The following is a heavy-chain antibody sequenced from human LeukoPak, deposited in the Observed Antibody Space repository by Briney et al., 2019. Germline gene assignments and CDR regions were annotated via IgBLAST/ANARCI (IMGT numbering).Heavy chain of an antibody. Sequence: PWGSLRLSCAASGFTVSSNYMSWVRQAPGKGLEWVSVIYSGGSTYYADSVKGRFTISRDNSKNTLYLQMNCLRAEDTAVYYCARAADCSSTSCYSHFDYWGQGTLVTVSS. CDR1: GFTVSSNY. CDR3: ARAADCSSTSCYSHFDY. V-gene: IGHV3-53*01. D-gene: IGHD2-2*02. J-gene: IGHJ4*02. CDR2: IYSGGST.